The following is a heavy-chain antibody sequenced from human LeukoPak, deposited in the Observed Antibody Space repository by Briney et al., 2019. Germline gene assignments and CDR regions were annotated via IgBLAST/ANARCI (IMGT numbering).Heavy chain of an antibody. D-gene: IGHD2-21*02. V-gene: IGHV4-59*01. J-gene: IGHJ3*02. CDR1: GGSISSYY. Sequence: SETLSLTCTVSGGSISSYYWSWIRQPPGKGLEWIGCIYYSGSTNYNPSLKSRVTISVDTSKNQFSLKLSSVTAADTAVYYCARGGGGDYANDAFDIWGQGTMVTVSS. CDR2: IYYSGST. CDR3: ARGGGGDYANDAFDI.